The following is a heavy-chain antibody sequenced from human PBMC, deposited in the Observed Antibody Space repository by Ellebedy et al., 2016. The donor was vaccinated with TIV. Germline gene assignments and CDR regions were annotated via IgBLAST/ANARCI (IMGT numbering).Heavy chain of an antibody. J-gene: IGHJ2*01. CDR1: GYTFPGYG. D-gene: IGHD3-16*01. Sequence: ASVKVSCKASGYTFPGYGISWVRQAPGQGLEWMGWISAYNGNTNYAQKLQGRVTMTKDTSTSTAYMEVRSLRSDDTAVYFCARDSPHDWGNFDLWGRGTLVIVSS. V-gene: IGHV1-18*04. CDR2: ISAYNGNT. CDR3: ARDSPHDWGNFDL.